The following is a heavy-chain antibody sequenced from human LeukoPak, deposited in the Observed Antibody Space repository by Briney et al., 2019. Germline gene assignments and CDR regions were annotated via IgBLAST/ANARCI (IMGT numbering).Heavy chain of an antibody. V-gene: IGHV4-39*07. CDR3: ARVRDYYDSSGYYEHFDY. Sequence: SETLSLTCSVSGGSFSSTSYYWGWVRQPPGKGLEWIGSIYYSGSTYYNPSLKSRVTISVDTSKNQFSLKLSSVTAADTAVYYCARVRDYYDSSGYYEHFDYWGQGTLVTVSS. CDR2: IYYSGST. D-gene: IGHD3-22*01. J-gene: IGHJ4*02. CDR1: GGSFSSTSYY.